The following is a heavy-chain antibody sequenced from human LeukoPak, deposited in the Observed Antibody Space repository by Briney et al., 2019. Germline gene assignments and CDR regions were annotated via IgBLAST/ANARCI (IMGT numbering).Heavy chain of an antibody. J-gene: IGHJ4*02. Sequence: ASVKVSCKASGGTFSSYTISWVRQAPGQGLEWMGGIIPIFGTANYAQKFQGRVTITTEESTSTAYMELSRRTSEDTAVYYCAAPRMWELWGVFDYWGQGTLVTVSS. D-gene: IGHD1-26*01. CDR2: IIPIFGTA. V-gene: IGHV1-69*05. CDR3: AAPRMWELWGVFDY. CDR1: GGTFSSYT.